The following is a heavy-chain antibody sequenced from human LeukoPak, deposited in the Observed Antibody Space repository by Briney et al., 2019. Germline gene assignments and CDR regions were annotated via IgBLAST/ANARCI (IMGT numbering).Heavy chain of an antibody. CDR2: IYHSGST. D-gene: IGHD3-22*01. V-gene: IGHV4-4*02. J-gene: IGHJ2*01. CDR3: ARDGGTKETYYYDSSGPWVYWYFDL. CDR1: GGSISSNNW. Sequence: SETLSLTCAVSGGSISSNNWWSWVRQPPGKGLEWIGEIYHSGSTNYNPSLKSRVTISVDKSKNQFSLELTSVTAAVTAVYYCARDGGTKETYYYDSSGPWVYWYFDLWGRGTLVTVSS.